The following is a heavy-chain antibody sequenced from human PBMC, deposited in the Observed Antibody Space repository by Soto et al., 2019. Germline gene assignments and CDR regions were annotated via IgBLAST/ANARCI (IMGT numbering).Heavy chain of an antibody. D-gene: IGHD3-3*01. J-gene: IGHJ4*02. Sequence: EVQLLESGGGLVQPGGSLRLSCAASGFTFSSYAMSWVRQAPGKGLEWVSAISGSGGSTYYADSVKGRFTISRDNSKNTLYLQMNSLRAEDTAVYYCAKDPKNGDFWSGYPPAAFDYWGQGTLVTVSS. V-gene: IGHV3-23*01. CDR3: AKDPKNGDFWSGYPPAAFDY. CDR2: ISGSGGST. CDR1: GFTFSSYA.